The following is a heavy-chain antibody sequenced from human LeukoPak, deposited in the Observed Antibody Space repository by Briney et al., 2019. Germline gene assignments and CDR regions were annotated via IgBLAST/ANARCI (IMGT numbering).Heavy chain of an antibody. Sequence: ASVKISCKASGYTFTSYDINWVRQATGQGLEWMGWMNPNSGNTGYAQKFQGRVTITRNTSISTAYMELSSLRSEDTAVYYCARALYRAKRFDPWGQGTLVTVSS. CDR1: GYTFTSYD. CDR3: ARALYRAKRFDP. J-gene: IGHJ5*02. V-gene: IGHV1-8*03. CDR2: MNPNSGNT. D-gene: IGHD4-11*01.